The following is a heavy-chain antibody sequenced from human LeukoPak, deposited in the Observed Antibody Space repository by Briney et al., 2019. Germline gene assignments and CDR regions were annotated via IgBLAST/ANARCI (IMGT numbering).Heavy chain of an antibody. V-gene: IGHV4-39*07. J-gene: IGHJ4*02. CDR2: IYYTGSA. CDR1: GGSISSANYY. CDR3: ARGVPDLYYYGSGSHFKFDY. Sequence: SETLSLTCTVSGGSISSANYYWGWIRQPPGKGLEWIGSIYYTGSAYSNPSLQSRVTISIDTSKNQFSLKLSSVTAADTAVYYCARGVPDLYYYGSGSHFKFDYWGQGTLVTVSS. D-gene: IGHD3-10*01.